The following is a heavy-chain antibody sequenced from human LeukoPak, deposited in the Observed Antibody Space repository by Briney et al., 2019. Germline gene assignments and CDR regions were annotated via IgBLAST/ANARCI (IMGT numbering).Heavy chain of an antibody. CDR2: ISYDGSNK. Sequence: GGSLRLSCAASGFTFSSYGMHWVRQAPGKGLEWVAVISYDGSNKYYADSVKGRFTISRDNSKNTLYLQMNSLRAEDTAVYYCATEGYSYAFDIWGQGTMVTVSS. D-gene: IGHD5-18*01. V-gene: IGHV3-30*03. J-gene: IGHJ3*02. CDR1: GFTFSSYG. CDR3: ATEGYSYAFDI.